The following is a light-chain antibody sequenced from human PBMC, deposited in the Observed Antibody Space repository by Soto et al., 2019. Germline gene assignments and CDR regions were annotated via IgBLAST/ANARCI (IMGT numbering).Light chain of an antibody. CDR3: QQYGTSPFT. CDR1: QSVAYTY. Sequence: EIVLTQSPGTLSLSPGERATLSCRASQSVAYTYLAWFQQKTGQAPRLLIYGESNRATGIPDRFSGSGSGTDFTLTISRLEPEEFAVYYCQQYGTSPFTFGPGTKVDI. CDR2: GES. J-gene: IGKJ3*01. V-gene: IGKV3-20*01.